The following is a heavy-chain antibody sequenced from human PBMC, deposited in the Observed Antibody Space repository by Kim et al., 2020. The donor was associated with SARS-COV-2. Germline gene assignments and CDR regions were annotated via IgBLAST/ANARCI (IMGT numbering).Heavy chain of an antibody. J-gene: IGHJ5*02. CDR1: GYTFTSYA. Sequence: ASVKVSCKASGYTFTSYAMNWVRQAPGQGLEWMGWINTNTGNPTYAQGFTGRFVFSLDTSVSTAYLQISSLKAEDTAVYYCARDPGDDYVWGSYKTPNWFGPWGQGTLVTVSS. D-gene: IGHD3-16*01. CDR2: INTNTGNP. CDR3: ARDPGDDYVWGSYKTPNWFGP. V-gene: IGHV7-4-1*02.